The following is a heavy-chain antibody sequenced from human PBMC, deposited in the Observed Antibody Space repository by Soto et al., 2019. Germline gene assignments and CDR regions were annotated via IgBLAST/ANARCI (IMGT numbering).Heavy chain of an antibody. CDR3: AKDFSPKSYYDFWSGYPPYNWFDP. D-gene: IGHD3-3*01. J-gene: IGHJ5*02. V-gene: IGHV6-1*01. CDR2: TYYRSKWYK. CDR1: GDSVSSNSAA. Sequence: PSQTLSLTCVISGDSVSSNSAAWNWIRQSPSRGLEWLGRTYYRSKWYKEYAASVKSRITINPDTSKNQFSLQLNSVSPEDTAVYYCAKDFSPKSYYDFWSGYPPYNWFDPWGQGTLVTVSS.